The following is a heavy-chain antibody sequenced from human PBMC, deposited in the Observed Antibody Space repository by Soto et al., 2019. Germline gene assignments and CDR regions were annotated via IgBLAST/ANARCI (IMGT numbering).Heavy chain of an antibody. CDR3: VRGSHVDGDYVFDF. V-gene: IGHV4-34*01. Sequence: QVQLQQWGAGLTKPSETLSLTCAAYGGPLSGHFWTWIRQPPGKGLEWIGEINQSGRTNYNPSLKSRVTMSIDTSKNQFSLKMNSVTAADTAVYYGVRGSHVDGDYVFDFWGQGTLVTVSS. CDR1: GGPLSGHF. J-gene: IGHJ4*02. D-gene: IGHD3-16*01. CDR2: INQSGRT.